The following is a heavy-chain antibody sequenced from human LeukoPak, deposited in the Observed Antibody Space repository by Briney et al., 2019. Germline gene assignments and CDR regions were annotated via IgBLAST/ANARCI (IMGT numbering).Heavy chain of an antibody. CDR2: IHYSGST. J-gene: IGHJ5*02. V-gene: IGHV4-39*01. CDR1: GGSVSTTDYY. Sequence: SETLSLTCTVSGGSVSTTDYYWGWIRQPPGKGLEWIGIIHYSGSTYYTPSLRSRVTISVDTSKNQFSLKLSPVTATDTAVYFCARLVYDDFWTWGQGTLVTVSS. CDR3: ARLVYDDFWT. D-gene: IGHD3-3*01.